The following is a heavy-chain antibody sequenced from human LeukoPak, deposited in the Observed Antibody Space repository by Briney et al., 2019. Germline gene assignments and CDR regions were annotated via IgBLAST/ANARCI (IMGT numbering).Heavy chain of an antibody. CDR2: IWYDATNK. CDR3: ARQGGDPFNYYGMDV. Sequence: PGRSLRLSCAASGFTFSSYGIHFVRRAPGKGLEWVAVIWYDATNKYYADSVKGRFTISRDNSKNTLCLHMNRLRVEDTAVYYCARQGGDPFNYYGMDVWGTGTTVTVSS. D-gene: IGHD2-21*02. J-gene: IGHJ6*04. CDR1: GFTFSSYG. V-gene: IGHV3-33*01.